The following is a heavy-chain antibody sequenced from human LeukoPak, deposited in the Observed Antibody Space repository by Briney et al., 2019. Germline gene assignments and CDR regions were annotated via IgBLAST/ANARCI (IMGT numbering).Heavy chain of an antibody. CDR1: GFTFSGFA. Sequence: PGGSLRLSCAASGFTFSGFAMNWVRQAPGKGLEWVSYISSSSSSRYYAASLKGRFTISRDNARNSLYLQMNSLRDDDTAVYYCARETVGADSFFDSWGQGTLVTVSS. CDR3: ARETVGADSFFDS. D-gene: IGHD4-23*01. J-gene: IGHJ4*02. V-gene: IGHV3-48*02. CDR2: ISSSSSSR.